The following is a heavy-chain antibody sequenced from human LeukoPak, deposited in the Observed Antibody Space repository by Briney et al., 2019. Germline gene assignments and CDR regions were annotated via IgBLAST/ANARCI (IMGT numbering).Heavy chain of an antibody. V-gene: IGHV1-2*02. CDR3: ARAAPVEILRLGELSFDDY. CDR2: INPNSGGT. J-gene: IGHJ4*02. D-gene: IGHD3-16*02. CDR1: GYTFTGYY. Sequence: ASVKVSCKASGYTFTGYYMHWVRQAPGQGLEWMGWINPNSGGTNYAQKFQGRVTMTRDTSTSTAYMELSRLRSDDTAVYYCARAAPVEILRLGELSFDDYWGQGTLVTVSS.